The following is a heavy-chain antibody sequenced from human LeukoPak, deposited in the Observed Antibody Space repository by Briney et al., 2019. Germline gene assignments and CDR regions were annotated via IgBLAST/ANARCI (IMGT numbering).Heavy chain of an antibody. CDR2: IIPIFGTA. CDR3: ARETMVRFDP. Sequence: ASVKVSCKSSGYSFTGHYMHWVRQAPGQGLEWMGGIIPIFGTANYAQKFQGRVTITADKSTSTAYMELSSLRSEDTAVYYCARETMVRFDPWGQGTLVTVSS. J-gene: IGHJ5*02. V-gene: IGHV1-69*06. CDR1: GYSFTGHY. D-gene: IGHD3-10*01.